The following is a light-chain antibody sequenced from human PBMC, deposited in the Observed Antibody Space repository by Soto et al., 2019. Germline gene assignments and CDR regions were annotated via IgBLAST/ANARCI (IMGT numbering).Light chain of an antibody. J-gene: IGLJ1*01. CDR3: QSYDSLSGSFV. Sequence: QSVLTQPPSVSGAPGQRVTISCTGSSSNIGIGAGYDVHWYQQLPGTAPKLLIYGSTNRPSGVPDRFSGSKSGTSASLAITGLQAEDEADYYCQSYDSLSGSFVFGPGTKVTVL. V-gene: IGLV1-40*01. CDR2: GST. CDR1: SSNIGIGAGYD.